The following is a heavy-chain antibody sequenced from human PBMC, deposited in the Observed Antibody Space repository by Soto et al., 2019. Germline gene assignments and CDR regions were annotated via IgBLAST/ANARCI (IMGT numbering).Heavy chain of an antibody. D-gene: IGHD1-26*01. J-gene: IGHJ4*02. CDR1: GYTFTNYY. CDR2: INPSGGST. Sequence: ASVKVSCKASGYTFTNYYIDWVRQAPGQGLEWMGIINPSGGSTSYAQKFQGRVTMTRDTSTSTAYMELSSLRSEDTAVYYCARDLYSGSYYFLDYWGQGTLVTVSS. V-gene: IGHV1-46*01. CDR3: ARDLYSGSYYFLDY.